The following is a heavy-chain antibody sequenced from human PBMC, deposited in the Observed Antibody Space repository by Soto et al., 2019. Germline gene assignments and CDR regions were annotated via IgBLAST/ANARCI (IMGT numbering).Heavy chain of an antibody. CDR2: IWYDGSNK. CDR3: ARGRRFNSSSWSSG. Sequence: QVQLVESGGGVVQPGRSLRLSCAASGFTFSSYGMHWVRQAPGKGLEWVAVIWYDGSNKYYADSVKGRFTISRDNSKNTLYLQMNSLRAEDTAVYYCARGRRFNSSSWSSGWGQGTLVTVSS. J-gene: IGHJ4*02. V-gene: IGHV3-33*01. D-gene: IGHD6-13*01. CDR1: GFTFSSYG.